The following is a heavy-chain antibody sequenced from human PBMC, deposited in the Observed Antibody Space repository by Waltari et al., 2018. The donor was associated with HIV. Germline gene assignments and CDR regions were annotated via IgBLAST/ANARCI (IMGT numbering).Heavy chain of an antibody. J-gene: IGHJ3*02. CDR3: ARIGPGTLVWGSYRPSPGAFDI. CDR1: GFSLSNARMG. V-gene: IGHV2-26*01. CDR2: IFSNDEK. Sequence: QVTLKESGPVLVKPTETLTLTCTVSGFSLSNARMGVSWIRQPPGKALEWLAHIFSNDEKSYSTSLKSRLTISKDTSKSQVVLTMTNMDPVDTATYYCARIGPGTLVWGSYRPSPGAFDIWGQGTMVTVSS. D-gene: IGHD3-16*02.